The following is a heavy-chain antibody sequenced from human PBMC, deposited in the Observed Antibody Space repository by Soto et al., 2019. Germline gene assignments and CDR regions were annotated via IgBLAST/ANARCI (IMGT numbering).Heavy chain of an antibody. CDR2: ISSNGGST. CDR3: VKGGGYSYGYYFDY. Sequence: GGSLRLSCSASGFTFSSYAMHWVRQAPGKGLEYVSAISSNGGSTYYADSVKGRFTISRDNSKNTLYLQMSSLRAEDTAVYYCVKGGGYSYGYYFDYWGQGTLVTAPQ. J-gene: IGHJ4*02. D-gene: IGHD5-18*01. V-gene: IGHV3-64D*06. CDR1: GFTFSSYA.